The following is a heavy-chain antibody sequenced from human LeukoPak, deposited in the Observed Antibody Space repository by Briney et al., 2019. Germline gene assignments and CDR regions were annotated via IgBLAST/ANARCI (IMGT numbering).Heavy chain of an antibody. J-gene: IGHJ6*02. CDR2: INHSGGT. D-gene: IGHD3-10*01. Sequence: SETLSLTCAVYGGSFSDYSWSWIRQPPGKGLEWIGEINHSGGTKHNPSLMSRVIMSVDTSKNQFSLKVRSVTAADTAVYYCARDSVGSGSYYYYYYGTDVWGQGTTVTVSS. CDR3: ARDSVGSGSYYYYYYGTDV. V-gene: IGHV4-34*01. CDR1: GGSFSDYS.